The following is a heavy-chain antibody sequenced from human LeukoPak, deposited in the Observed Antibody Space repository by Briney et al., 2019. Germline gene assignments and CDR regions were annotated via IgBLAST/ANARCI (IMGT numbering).Heavy chain of an antibody. CDR3: ARLRGVGATTHLFDY. D-gene: IGHD1-26*01. CDR2: IYYSGST. CDR1: GDSISSYY. Sequence: PSETLSLTCTVSGDSISSYYWSWIRQPPGKRLEWIGYIYYSGSTNYNPSLKSPLTISLDTSKNQFSLKLSSVTAADTAVYYCARLRGVGATTHLFDYWGQGTLVTVSS. J-gene: IGHJ4*02. V-gene: IGHV4-59*08.